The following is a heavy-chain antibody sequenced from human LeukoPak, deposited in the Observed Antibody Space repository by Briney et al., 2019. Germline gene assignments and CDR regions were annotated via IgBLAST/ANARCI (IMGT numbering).Heavy chain of an antibody. V-gene: IGHV4-59*08. D-gene: IGHD5-24*01. CDR2: IYYSGST. CDR1: GGSISSFY. Sequence: PSETLSLTCTASGGSISSFYWSWIRQPPGKGLEWIGYIYYSGSTNYNPSLKSRVTISVDTSKNQFSLKVTSVTAADTAVYYCARHLRKDGYNYYFDYWGQGTLVTVSS. J-gene: IGHJ4*02. CDR3: ARHLRKDGYNYYFDY.